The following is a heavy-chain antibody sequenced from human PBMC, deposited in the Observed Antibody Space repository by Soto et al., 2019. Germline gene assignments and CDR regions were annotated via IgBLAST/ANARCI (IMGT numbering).Heavy chain of an antibody. CDR3: AREFSVNSGYDSNY. V-gene: IGHV1-69*01. D-gene: IGHD5-12*01. CDR2: IIPILGTA. CDR1: PPPPPSHA. Sequence: QVQLVQSGAEVKKPGSSVKVSCKASPPPPPSHAISRVRQPPRQRLEWMGGIIPILGTANYAQKFQGRVTITADESTSTGYMELSSLRSEDTAVYYCAREFSVNSGYDSNYWGQGTLVTVSS. J-gene: IGHJ4*02.